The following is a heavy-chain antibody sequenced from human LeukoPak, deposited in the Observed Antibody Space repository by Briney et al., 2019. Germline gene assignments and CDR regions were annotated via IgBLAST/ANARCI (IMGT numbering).Heavy chain of an antibody. CDR1: GFTFSSYW. D-gene: IGHD3-3*01. J-gene: IGHJ6*02. CDR2: INSDGSST. CDR3: ARDTYDFWSGYYFGGYYYYYGMDV. Sequence: GGSLRLSCAASGFTFSSYWMHWVRRAPGKGLVWVSRINSDGSSTSYADSVKGRFTISRDNAKNTLYLQMNSLRAEDTAVYYCARDTYDFWSGYYFGGYYYYYGMDVWGQGTTVTVSS. V-gene: IGHV3-74*01.